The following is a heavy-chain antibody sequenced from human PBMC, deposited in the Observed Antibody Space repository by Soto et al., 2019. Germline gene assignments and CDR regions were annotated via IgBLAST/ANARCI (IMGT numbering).Heavy chain of an antibody. D-gene: IGHD2-2*01. J-gene: IGHJ5*02. V-gene: IGHV1-18*01. CDR2: ISPYNGNT. Sequence: ASVKVSCKASGYTFTSYGISWVRQAPGQGLEWMGWISPYNGNTKFPQKLQGRVTMTTEKSTSTAYMELRSLRSDDTAVYYCASQSTGAPWGQGTLVTVSS. CDR3: ASQSTGAP. CDR1: GYTFTSYG.